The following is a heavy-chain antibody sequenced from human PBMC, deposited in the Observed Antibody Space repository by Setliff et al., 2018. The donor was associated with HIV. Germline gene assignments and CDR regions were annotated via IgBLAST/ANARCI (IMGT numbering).Heavy chain of an antibody. V-gene: IGHV4-59*01. J-gene: IGHJ3*02. CDR1: GGFISSYY. CDR3: ATRRDGYRDSFDI. CDR2: VYGSGST. D-gene: IGHD2-21*01. Sequence: SETLSLTCTVSGGFISSYYWSWIRQPPGKGLEWIGYVYGSGSTNYNPSLKSRVTISVNTSRNQFSLKVTSVTAADTAVYYCATRRDGYRDSFDIWGQGTVVTVSS.